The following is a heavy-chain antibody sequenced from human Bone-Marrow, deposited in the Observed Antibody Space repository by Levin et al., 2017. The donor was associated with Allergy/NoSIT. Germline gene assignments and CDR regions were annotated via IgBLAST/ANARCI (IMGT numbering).Heavy chain of an antibody. CDR3: ARLRRTNYWYFDL. Sequence: GSLRLSCTVSGGSMSSSSYFWAWVRQPPGTGLEWIGMIYYSGTTYYNPSLKSRVTLSVDTSKNHFSLHLTSVTAADTAIYFCARLRRTNYWYFDLWGRGTLVTVSS. J-gene: IGHJ2*01. D-gene: IGHD2-8*01. CDR2: IYYSGTT. V-gene: IGHV4-39*02. CDR1: GGSMSSSSYF.